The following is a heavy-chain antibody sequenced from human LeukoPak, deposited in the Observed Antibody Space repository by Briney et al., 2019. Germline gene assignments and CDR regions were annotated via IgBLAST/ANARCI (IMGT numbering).Heavy chain of an antibody. CDR3: ARVYDSSGYYWDYFDY. CDR1: GYSFTSYY. D-gene: IGHD3-22*01. V-gene: IGHV1-46*01. CDR2: INPSSGST. Sequence: ASVKVSCKAYGYSFTSYYMHWVRQAPGQGLEWMGIINPSSGSTSYAQKLQGRVTMTTDTSTSTAYMELRSLRSDDTAVYYCARVYDSSGYYWDYFDYWGQGTLVTVSS. J-gene: IGHJ4*02.